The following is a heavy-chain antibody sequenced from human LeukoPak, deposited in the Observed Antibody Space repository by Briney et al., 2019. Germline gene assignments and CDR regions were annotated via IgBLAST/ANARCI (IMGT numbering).Heavy chain of an antibody. V-gene: IGHV3-30*04. CDR1: GFTFSSYA. CDR3: ASDHCSGGSCYLFDY. CDR2: ISYDGSNK. J-gene: IGHJ4*02. Sequence: GRSLRLSCAASGFTFSSYAMHWVRQAPGKGLEWVAVISYDGSNKYYADSVKGRFTISRDNSKNTLYLQMNSLRAEDTAVYYCASDHCSGGSCYLFDYWGQGTLVTVSS. D-gene: IGHD2-15*01.